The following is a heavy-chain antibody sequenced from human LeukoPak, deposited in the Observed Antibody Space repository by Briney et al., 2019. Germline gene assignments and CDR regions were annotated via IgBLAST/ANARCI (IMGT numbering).Heavy chain of an antibody. CDR1: GGSISSGGYS. V-gene: IGHV4-31*03. CDR3: ARSPPAKYYFDY. J-gene: IGHJ4*02. CDR2: IYYSRST. Sequence: SETLSLTCTVPGGSISSGGYSWSWIRQHPGTGLEWIGYIYYSRSTYYNPSLKSRVTISLDTSKNQFSLKLSSVTAADTAVYYCARSPPAKYYFDYWGQGTLVTVSS.